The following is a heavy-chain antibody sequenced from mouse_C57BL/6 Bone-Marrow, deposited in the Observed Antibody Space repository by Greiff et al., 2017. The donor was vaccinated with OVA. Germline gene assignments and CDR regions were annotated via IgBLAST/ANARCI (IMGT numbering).Heavy chain of an antibody. CDR3: AMGRRDY. CDR2: INPYNGGT. CDR1: GYTFTDYY. Sequence: EVKLQESGPVLVKPGASVKMSCKASGYTFTDYYMNWVKQSHGKSLEWIGVINPYNGGTSYNQKFKGKATLTVDKSSSTAYMELNSLTSEDSAVYYCAMGRRDYWGQGTTLTVSS. D-gene: IGHD4-1*01. V-gene: IGHV1-19*01. J-gene: IGHJ2*01.